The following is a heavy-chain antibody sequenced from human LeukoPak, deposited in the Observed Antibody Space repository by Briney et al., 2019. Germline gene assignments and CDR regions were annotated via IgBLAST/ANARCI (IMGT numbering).Heavy chain of an antibody. V-gene: IGHV4-34*01. CDR3: ARAGPDAPFDY. CDR2: INHSGST. Sequence: SETLSLTCAVYGGSFSGYYWSWIRQPPGKGLEWIGEINHSGSTNYNPSLKSRVTISVDTSKNQFSLKLSSVTAADTAVYYCARAGPDAPFDYWGQGALVTVSS. CDR1: GGSFSGYY. J-gene: IGHJ4*02. D-gene: IGHD1-14*01.